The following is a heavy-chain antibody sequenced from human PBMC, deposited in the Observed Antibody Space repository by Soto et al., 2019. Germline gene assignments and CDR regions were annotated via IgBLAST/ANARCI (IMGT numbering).Heavy chain of an antibody. J-gene: IGHJ4*02. V-gene: IGHV3-21*01. CDR2: ISSSSSYI. CDR3: ARGPLVPKNLWFGESTN. CDR1: GFTFSSYS. D-gene: IGHD3-10*01. Sequence: PGGSLRLSCAASGFTFSSYSMNWVRQAPGKGLEWVSSISSSSSYIYYADSVKGRFTISRDNAKNSLYLQMNSLRAEDTAVYYCARGPLVPKNLWFGESTNWGQGTLVTVSS.